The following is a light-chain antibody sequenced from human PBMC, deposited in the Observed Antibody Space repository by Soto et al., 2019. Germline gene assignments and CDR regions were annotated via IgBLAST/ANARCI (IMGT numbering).Light chain of an antibody. CDR2: KAS. Sequence: DIQMTQSPSTLSASVGDRVTITCRASQSISSWLAWYQQKPGKAPKLLIYKASSLESGVPSRFSGSGSGTEFTLTISSLQPDDFATYYCQQYNSYLTFDQGTKVEIK. CDR1: QSISSW. V-gene: IGKV1-5*03. J-gene: IGKJ1*01. CDR3: QQYNSYLT.